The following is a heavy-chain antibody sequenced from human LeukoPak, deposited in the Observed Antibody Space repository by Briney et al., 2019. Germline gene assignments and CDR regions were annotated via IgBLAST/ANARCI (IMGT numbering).Heavy chain of an antibody. CDR3: ARNYGSGSDVYFDY. J-gene: IGHJ4*02. CDR2: INPNSGGT. D-gene: IGHD3-10*01. Sequence: SVKVSCKASGYIFTGYYIHWVRQAPGQGLEWMGWINPNSGGTNYAQKFQGRVTMARDTPISTAYMELSRLRSDDTAIYYCARNYGSGSDVYFDYWGQGTLVTVSS. V-gene: IGHV1-2*02. CDR1: GYIFTGYY.